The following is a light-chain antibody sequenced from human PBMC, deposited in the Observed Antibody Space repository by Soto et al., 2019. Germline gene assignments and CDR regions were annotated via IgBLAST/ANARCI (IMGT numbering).Light chain of an antibody. CDR3: QYRGIWPPGAT. V-gene: IGKV3-11*01. Sequence: EIVLTQSPVTLSLSPGERATLSCRASQSINNYLAWYQQKPGQPPRLIIYDASNRATAIPVRFSGSGSGTNFTLPISSLEPEDSAVYYCQYRGIWPPGATFGGGTKVEIK. CDR2: DAS. CDR1: QSINNY. J-gene: IGKJ4*01.